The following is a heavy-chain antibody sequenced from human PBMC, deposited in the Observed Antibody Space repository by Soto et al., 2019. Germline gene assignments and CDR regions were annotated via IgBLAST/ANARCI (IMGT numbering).Heavy chain of an antibody. CDR3: GKDPNGDYVGAFDM. CDR2: ISGSGGST. D-gene: IGHD4-17*01. CDR1: GFTFSSYA. V-gene: IGHV3-23*01. J-gene: IGHJ3*02. Sequence: EVQPLESGGGLVQPGGSLRLSCAASGFTFSSYAMSWVRQAPGKGLEWVSGISGSGGSTYYADSVKGRFTISRDNSKNTLYMQMNSLRAEDTAVYYCGKDPNGDYVGAFDMWGQGTMVTVSS.